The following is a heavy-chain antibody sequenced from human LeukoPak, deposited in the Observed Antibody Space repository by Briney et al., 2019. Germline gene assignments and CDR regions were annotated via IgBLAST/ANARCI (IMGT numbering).Heavy chain of an antibody. CDR3: ARAHWLAAALDY. Sequence: SETLSLTCSVSGGSISSSSYYWSWIRQPPGKGLEWIGYIYYSGRTNYNPSLRSRVTISVDTSKTQFSLKLSSVTAADTAVYYCARAHWLAAALDYWGQGTLVTVSS. CDR2: IYYSGRT. V-gene: IGHV4-61*01. CDR1: GGSISSSSYY. J-gene: IGHJ4*02. D-gene: IGHD6-25*01.